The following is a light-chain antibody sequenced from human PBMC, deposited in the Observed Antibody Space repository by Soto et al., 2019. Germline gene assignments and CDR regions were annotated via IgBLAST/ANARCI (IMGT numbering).Light chain of an antibody. CDR1: QSISNR. Sequence: DIQMTQSPSTLSASVGDRVTITCRASQSISNRLAWYQQKPGKAPKLLIYGASSLESGVPSRFSGSGSGTEFTLTISSLQPDDFATYYCEQYRRYPWTFGQGTKVDIK. V-gene: IGKV1-5*01. J-gene: IGKJ1*01. CDR2: GAS. CDR3: EQYRRYPWT.